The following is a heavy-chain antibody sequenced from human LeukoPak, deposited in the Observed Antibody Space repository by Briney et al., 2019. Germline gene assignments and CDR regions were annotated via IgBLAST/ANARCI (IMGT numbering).Heavy chain of an antibody. V-gene: IGHV3-30*18. CDR1: GFTFSSYG. CDR3: AKLVHYYDSSGYYLGLSPTSDY. D-gene: IGHD3-22*01. J-gene: IGHJ4*02. Sequence: GGSLRLSCAASGFTFSSYGMHWVRQAPGKGLEWVAVISYDGSNKYYADSVKGRFTISRDNSKNTLYLQMNSLRAEDTAVYYCAKLVHYYDSSGYYLGLSPTSDYWGQGTLVTVSS. CDR2: ISYDGSNK.